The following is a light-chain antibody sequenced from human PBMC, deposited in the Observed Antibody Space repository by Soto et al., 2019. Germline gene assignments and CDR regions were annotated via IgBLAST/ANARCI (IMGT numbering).Light chain of an antibody. CDR1: QSISDN. CDR3: QQYKSWPPLT. CDR2: GAS. Sequence: DIVMTQSPAILSVSLGERATLSCLASQSISDNLAWYQQRSGQAPRLLIYGASTRATGVPARFSGSGSGTEYTLTIISLQSDDFAIYYFQQYKSWPPLTFGGGTKVE. J-gene: IGKJ4*01. V-gene: IGKV3-15*01.